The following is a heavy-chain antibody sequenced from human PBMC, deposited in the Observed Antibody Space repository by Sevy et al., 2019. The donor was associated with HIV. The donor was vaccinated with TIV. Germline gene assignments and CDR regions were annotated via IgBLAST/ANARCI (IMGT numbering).Heavy chain of an antibody. V-gene: IGHV3-53*01. D-gene: IGHD1-26*01. CDR3: ARVGGSWDFDY. CDR1: GFTVSSNY. Sequence: GGSLRLSCAASGFTVSSNYISWVRQAPGKGLEWVSVIYSGGSTYYADSVKGRFNISRDNSKKTLYLQMNSLRAEDTAVYYCARVGGSWDFDYWGQGTLVTVSS. CDR2: IYSGGST. J-gene: IGHJ4*02.